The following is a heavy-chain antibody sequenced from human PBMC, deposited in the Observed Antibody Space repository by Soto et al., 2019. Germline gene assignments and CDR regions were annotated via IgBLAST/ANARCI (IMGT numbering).Heavy chain of an antibody. V-gene: IGHV3-23*01. CDR2: ISGSGGST. CDR1: GFTFSSYA. CDR3: AKFPGRNSLGYVVFDY. Sequence: GGALRLSCAASGFTFSSYAMSWVRQAPGKGLEWVSAISGSGGSTYYADSVKGRFTISRDNSKNTLYLQMNSLRAEDTAVYYCAKFPGRNSLGYVVFDYWGQGTLVTVSS. D-gene: IGHD2-21*01. J-gene: IGHJ4*02.